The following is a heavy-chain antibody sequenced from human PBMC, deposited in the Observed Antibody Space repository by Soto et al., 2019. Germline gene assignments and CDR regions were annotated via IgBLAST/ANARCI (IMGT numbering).Heavy chain of an antibody. J-gene: IGHJ4*02. CDR2: ITGSGDKT. D-gene: IGHD2-2*01. V-gene: IGHV3-23*01. CDR3: ASDCSSSSCSVWRY. CDR1: GLSLKNYA. Sequence: EVQLLEAGGNLVQPGGSLRLSCAASGLSLKNYAMTWVRQAPGKGLEWGSGITGSGDKTYYADSVKGRVIISRENSENTLYLHINSLRAEDTARYYCASDCSSSSCSVWRYWGQGSQVTVSS.